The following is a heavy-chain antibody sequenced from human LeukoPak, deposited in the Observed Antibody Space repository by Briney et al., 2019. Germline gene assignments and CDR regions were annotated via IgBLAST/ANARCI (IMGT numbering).Heavy chain of an antibody. D-gene: IGHD4-23*01. V-gene: IGHV1-18*01. CDR2: ISAYNGNT. J-gene: IGHJ6*02. Sequence: GASVKVSCKASGYTFTSYGISRVRQAPGQGLEWMGWISAYNGNTNYAQKLQGRVTMTTDTSTSTAYMELRSLRSDDTAVYYCASGGGNLGPNYYYYGMDVWGQGTTVTVSS. CDR3: ASGGGNLGPNYYYYGMDV. CDR1: GYTFTSYG.